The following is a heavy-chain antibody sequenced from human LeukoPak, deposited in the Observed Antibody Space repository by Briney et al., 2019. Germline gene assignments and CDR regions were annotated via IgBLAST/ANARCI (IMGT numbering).Heavy chain of an antibody. CDR2: ISSDGSNK. J-gene: IGHJ4*02. V-gene: IGHV3-30-3*01. CDR1: GFTFNSHA. Sequence: GGSLRLSCAAPGFTFNSHAMHWVCQAPGKGLEWVAVISSDGSNKYYADSVKGRFTISRDNSKNTLYLQMNSLRAEDTAVYYCAKDGGKIVVVIAYTYYFDYWGQGTLVTVSS. CDR3: AKDGGKIVVVIAYTYYFDY. D-gene: IGHD2-21*01.